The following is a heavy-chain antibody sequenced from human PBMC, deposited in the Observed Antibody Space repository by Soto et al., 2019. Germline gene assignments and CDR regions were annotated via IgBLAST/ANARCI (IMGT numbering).Heavy chain of an antibody. V-gene: IGHV4-30-4*01. CDR1: GGSISSGDYY. CDR2: IYYSGST. Sequence: SETLSLTCTVSGGSISSGDYYWSWIRQSPGKGLEWIGNIYYSGSTYSSPSLKSRVTISVDTSKNQFSLNLSSVTAADTAVYYCARYSHYNSIVYYCYYYYAMDVWGQGTTVTVSS. CDR3: ARYSHYNSIVYYCYYYYAMDV. D-gene: IGHD3-22*01. J-gene: IGHJ6*02.